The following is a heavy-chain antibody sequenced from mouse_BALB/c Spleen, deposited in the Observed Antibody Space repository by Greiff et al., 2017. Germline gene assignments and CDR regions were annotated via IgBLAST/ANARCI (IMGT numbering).Heavy chain of an antibody. CDR3: TRSYYRYAWFAY. CDR2: INPSNGGT. J-gene: IGHJ3*01. D-gene: IGHD2-14*01. Sequence: QVQLQQPGAELVKPGASVKLSCKASGYTFTSYYMYWVKQRPGQGLEWIGGINPSNGGTNFNEKFKSKATLTVDKSSSTAYMQLSSLTSEDSPVYYCTRSYYRYAWFAYWGQGTLVTVSA. V-gene: IGHV1S81*02. CDR1: GYTFTSYY.